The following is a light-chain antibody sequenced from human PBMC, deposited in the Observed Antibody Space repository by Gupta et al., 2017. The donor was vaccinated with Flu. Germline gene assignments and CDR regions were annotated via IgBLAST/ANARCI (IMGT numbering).Light chain of an antibody. J-gene: IGLJ3*02. CDR1: SYNVDNHG. CDR2: RNN. Sequence: QAGLTPSPSVSRGLSQTATLTYIGNSYNVDNHGVIGLQQTQGHPPRLLSYRNNNRRSTIVERFSAPRSGNTAALTITGLQPEDEADYYCSAWDSSLNVWVFGGGTKLTVL. V-gene: IGLV10-54*04. CDR3: SAWDSSLNVWV.